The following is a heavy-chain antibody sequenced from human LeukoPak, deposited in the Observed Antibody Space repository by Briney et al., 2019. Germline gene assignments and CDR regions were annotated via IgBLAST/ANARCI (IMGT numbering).Heavy chain of an antibody. V-gene: IGHV3-30-3*01. CDR3: WRRLLSFAH. J-gene: IGHJ4*02. Sequence: GGSLRLSCAASGFTFSSYAMHWVRQAPGKGLEWVAVISYDGSNKYYADSVKGRFTISRDNSKNTLYLQMNSLRAEDTAVYYCWRRLLSFAHWGQGTPVTVSS. D-gene: IGHD2-21*01. CDR2: ISYDGSNK. CDR1: GFTFSSYA.